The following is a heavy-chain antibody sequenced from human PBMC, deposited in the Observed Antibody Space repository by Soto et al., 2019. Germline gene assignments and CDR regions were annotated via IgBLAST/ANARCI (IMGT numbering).Heavy chain of an antibody. V-gene: IGHV3-53*01. D-gene: IGHD3-22*01. CDR2: IYSGGST. CDR1: GFTVSSNY. CDR3: ARELLTYYYDSSGYQIPDAFDI. Sequence: PGGSLRLSCAASGFTVSSNYMSWVRQAPGKGLEWVSVIYSGGSTYYADSVKGRFTISRDNSKSTLYLQMNSLRVEDTTGYYCARELLTYYYDSSGYQIPDAFDIWGQGTMVTVSS. J-gene: IGHJ3*02.